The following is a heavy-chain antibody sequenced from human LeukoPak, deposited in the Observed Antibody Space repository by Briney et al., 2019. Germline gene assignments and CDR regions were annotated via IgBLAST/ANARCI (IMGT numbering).Heavy chain of an antibody. Sequence: GGSLRLSCAASGFTFSSYAMSWVRQAPGKGLEWVSAISGSGGSTYYADSVKGRFTISRDNSKNTLYLQMNSLRAEDTAVYYCAKSRGGPVLRFLEWLLSIDYWGQGTLVTVSS. V-gene: IGHV3-23*01. CDR1: GFTFSSYA. J-gene: IGHJ4*02. D-gene: IGHD3-3*01. CDR3: AKSRGGPVLRFLEWLLSIDY. CDR2: ISGSGGST.